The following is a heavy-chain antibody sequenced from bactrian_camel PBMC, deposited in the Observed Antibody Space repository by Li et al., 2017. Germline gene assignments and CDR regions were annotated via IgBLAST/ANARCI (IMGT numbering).Heavy chain of an antibody. Sequence: VQLVESGGGSVQAGESLRLSCTAPGFTSHACTMDWYRQAEGKQREWVSAISPDGTTKLADSIKGRFTISQDTAKNTIYLRMNNLKPDDTAMYFCAADRDRLSVSCGRNWYSQEEYRFWGQGTQVTVS. D-gene: IGHD6*01. CDR2: ISPDGTT. CDR1: GFTSHACT. CDR3: AADRDRLSVSCGRNWYSQEEYRF. J-gene: IGHJ4*01. V-gene: IGHV3S53*01.